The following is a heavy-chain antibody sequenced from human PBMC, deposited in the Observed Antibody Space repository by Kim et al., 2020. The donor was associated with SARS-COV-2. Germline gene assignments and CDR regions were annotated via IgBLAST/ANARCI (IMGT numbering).Heavy chain of an antibody. CDR1: GVSIRSSNW. V-gene: IGHV4-4*02. D-gene: IGHD6-13*01. Sequence: SETLSLTCAVSGVSIRSSNWWSWVRQPPGKGLEWIAEIHHSRSANYKPSLKSRVTISVDKSKNQFSLKVNSVTAADTAVYYCASRDSSSSYGGNWLAPWGQGTLVTVSS. J-gene: IGHJ5*02. CDR3: ASRDSSSSYGGNWLAP. CDR2: IHHSRSA.